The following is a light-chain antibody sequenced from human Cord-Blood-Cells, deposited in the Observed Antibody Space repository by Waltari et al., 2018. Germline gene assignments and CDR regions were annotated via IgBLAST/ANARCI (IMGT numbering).Light chain of an antibody. Sequence: SYVLTQPPSVSVAPGKTARITCGGNNIGSKSVHWYQQKPGQAPVLVIYYDSDRPSGSPGRVAGSNSGNTATLTISRVEAGDEADYYCQVWDSSSDRPYVFGTGTKVTVL. V-gene: IGLV3-21*04. CDR2: YDS. J-gene: IGLJ1*01. CDR3: QVWDSSSDRPYV. CDR1: NIGSKS.